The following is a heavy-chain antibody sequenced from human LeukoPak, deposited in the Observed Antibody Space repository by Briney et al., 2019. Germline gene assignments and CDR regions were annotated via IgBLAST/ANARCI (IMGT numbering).Heavy chain of an antibody. CDR2: FFSSGGT. D-gene: IGHD4-17*01. V-gene: IGHV4-61*02. CDR3: ARADYGDSPSFYYYYMDV. J-gene: IGHJ6*03. Sequence: SQTLSLTCTVSGGSITSGRFYWSWIRQPAGKGLEWIGRFFSSGGTNYNPSLKSRVTISVDTSKNQFSLKLSSVTAADTAVYYCARADYGDSPSFYYYYMDVWGKGTTVTVSS. CDR1: GGSITSGRFY.